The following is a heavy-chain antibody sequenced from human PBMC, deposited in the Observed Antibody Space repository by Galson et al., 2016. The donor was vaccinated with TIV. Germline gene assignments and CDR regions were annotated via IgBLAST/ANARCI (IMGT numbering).Heavy chain of an antibody. V-gene: IGHV5-51*01. CDR2: IYPEDSDT. CDR1: GYSFTTFW. J-gene: IGHJ3*02. Sequence: QSGAEVKKPGESLKISCKASGYSFTTFWIGWVRQMPGKGLEWMGVIYPEDSDTRYSPSFQGQDTISADKSIRNAYLQWSSLKASDTAIYYSAKIGYCYSTTDCYTYDAFRIWGQGTMVSVSS. D-gene: IGHD2-2*03. CDR3: AKIGYCYSTTDCYTYDAFRI.